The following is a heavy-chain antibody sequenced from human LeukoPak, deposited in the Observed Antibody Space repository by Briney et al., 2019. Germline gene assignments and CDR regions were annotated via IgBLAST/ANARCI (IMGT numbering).Heavy chain of an antibody. CDR1: GGPFRSYA. V-gene: IGHV1-69*06. CDR3: ARARVDYGDYGDYFDY. J-gene: IGHJ4*02. CDR2: IILILGKA. Sequence: ASVKVSWKASGGPFRSYAISWVRQAPGQGLEGMGGIILILGKANYAQKFQGRVTITADNSTSTAYMELSSLRSEDTAVYYCARARVDYGDYGDYFDYWGQRTLVTVSS. D-gene: IGHD4-17*01.